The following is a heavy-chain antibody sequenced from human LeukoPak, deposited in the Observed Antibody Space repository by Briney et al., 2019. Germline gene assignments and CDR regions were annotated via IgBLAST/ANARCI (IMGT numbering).Heavy chain of an antibody. Sequence: GGSLRLSCAASGFTFSSYAMSWVRQAPGKGLEWVAVIWYGGSNKYYADSVKGRFTISRDNSKNTLYLQMNSLRAEDTAVYYCAKEFDLAYCGGDCYSGAFDIWGQGTMVTVSS. CDR3: AKEFDLAYCGGDCYSGAFDI. CDR2: IWYGGSNK. V-gene: IGHV3-30*02. D-gene: IGHD2-21*01. J-gene: IGHJ3*02. CDR1: GFTFSSYA.